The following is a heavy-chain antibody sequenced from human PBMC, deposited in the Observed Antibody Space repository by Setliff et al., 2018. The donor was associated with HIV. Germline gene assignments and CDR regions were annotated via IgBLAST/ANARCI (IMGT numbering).Heavy chain of an antibody. CDR3: ATGRHCYDSSDYPANPFDV. D-gene: IGHD3-22*01. CDR2: ISAYNGNT. V-gene: IGHV1-18*01. Sequence: ASVKVSCKASGYTFTSFGISWVRQAPGQGLEWMGRISAYNGNTDHAQRLQGRVTMTTDTSTRTAYMELTSLRSEDTAVYYCATGRHCYDSSDYPANPFDVWGQGTLVTVS. CDR1: GYTFTSFG. J-gene: IGHJ3*01.